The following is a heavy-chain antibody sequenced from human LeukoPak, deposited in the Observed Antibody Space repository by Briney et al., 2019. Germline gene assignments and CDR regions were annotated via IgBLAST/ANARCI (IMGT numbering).Heavy chain of an antibody. CDR2: ISGSGGST. Sequence: GGSLRLSCAASGFTFSSYAMSWVRQAPGKGLEWVSAISGSGGSTYYADSVKGRFTISRDNAKNSLYLQMNSLRAEDTAVYYCARQGSGSYLFDYWGQGTLVTVSS. D-gene: IGHD3-10*01. CDR1: GFTFSSYA. V-gene: IGHV3-23*01. CDR3: ARQGSGSYLFDY. J-gene: IGHJ4*02.